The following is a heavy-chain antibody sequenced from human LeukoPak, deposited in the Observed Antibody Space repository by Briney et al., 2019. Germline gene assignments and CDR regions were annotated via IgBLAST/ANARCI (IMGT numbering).Heavy chain of an antibody. V-gene: IGHV3-23*01. D-gene: IGHD6-19*01. Sequence: GGSLRLSCAASGFTFSSYAMSWVRQAPGKGLEWVSAISGSGGSTYYADSVKGRFTISRGNSRNTLYLQMNSLRAEDTAVYYCAKTNGSGWYQRTIDYWGQGTLVTVSS. CDR1: GFTFSSYA. J-gene: IGHJ4*02. CDR3: AKTNGSGWYQRTIDY. CDR2: ISGSGGST.